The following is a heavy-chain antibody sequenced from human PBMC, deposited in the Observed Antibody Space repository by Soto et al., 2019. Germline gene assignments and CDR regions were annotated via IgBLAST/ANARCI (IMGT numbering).Heavy chain of an antibody. J-gene: IGHJ6*03. V-gene: IGHV1-69*02. CDR1: GGTFSSYT. D-gene: IGHD3-9*01. Sequence: SVKVSCKASGGTFSSYTSSWVRQAPGQGLEWMGRIIPILGIANYAQKFQGRVTITADKSTSTAYMELSSLRSEDTAVYYCATYYGPYYDILTGYQGHYYYYMDVWGKGTTVTVSS. CDR2: IIPILGIA. CDR3: ATYYGPYYDILTGYQGHYYYYMDV.